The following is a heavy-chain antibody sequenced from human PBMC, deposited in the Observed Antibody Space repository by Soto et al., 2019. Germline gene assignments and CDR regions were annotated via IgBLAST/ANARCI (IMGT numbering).Heavy chain of an antibody. J-gene: IGHJ6*02. V-gene: IGHV5-51*01. CDR3: ARHRSGYYYDYYYYYGMDV. Sequence: GESLKISCKGSGYSFTSYWIGLVRQMPGKGLEWMGIIYPGDSDTRYSPSFQGQVTISADKSISTAYLQWSSLKASDTAMYYCARHRSGYYYDYYYYYGMDVWGQGTTVTVSS. D-gene: IGHD3-22*01. CDR1: GYSFTSYW. CDR2: IYPGDSDT.